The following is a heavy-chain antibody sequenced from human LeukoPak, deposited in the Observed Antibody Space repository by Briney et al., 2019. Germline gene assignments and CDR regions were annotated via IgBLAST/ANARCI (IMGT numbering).Heavy chain of an antibody. CDR2: IWYDGTST. J-gene: IGHJ6*03. V-gene: IGHV3-33*06. CDR1: GFTFGSFG. CDR3: AKSPNIGNYYYYMDV. D-gene: IGHD2/OR15-2a*01. Sequence: GRSLRLSCAASGFTFGSFGMHWVRQAPGMGLEFVAGIWYDGTSTYYADSLKGRFTISRDNSKDTLFLQVSSLRAEDSAVYYCAKSPNIGNYYYYMDVWGKGTTVTVSS.